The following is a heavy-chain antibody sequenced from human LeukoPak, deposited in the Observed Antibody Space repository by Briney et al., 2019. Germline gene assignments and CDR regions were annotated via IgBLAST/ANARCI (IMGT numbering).Heavy chain of an antibody. D-gene: IGHD3-22*01. CDR2: IWYDGSNK. J-gene: IGHJ4*02. Sequence: GGSLRLSCAASGFTFDDYAMHWVRQAPGKGLEWVAVIWYDGSNKYYADSVKGRFTISRDNSKNTLYLQMNSLRAEDTAVYYCAKDRDYYDSSGYYDYWGQGTLVTVSS. V-gene: IGHV3-33*06. CDR3: AKDRDYYDSSGYYDY. CDR1: GFTFDDYA.